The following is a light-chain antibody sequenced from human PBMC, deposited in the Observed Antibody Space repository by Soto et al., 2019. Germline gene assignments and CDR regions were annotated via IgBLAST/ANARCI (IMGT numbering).Light chain of an antibody. CDR3: QLYGSSLYT. V-gene: IGKV3-20*01. Sequence: EIVLTQSPGTLSLSPGERATLSCRASQSVSSSYLAWYQQKPGQAPRLVIHTGSTRAAGIPDRFSATGSGTDFTLTIRGLEPEDFAVYYCQLYGSSLYTFGQGTKVDIK. CDR1: QSVSSSY. CDR2: TGS. J-gene: IGKJ2*01.